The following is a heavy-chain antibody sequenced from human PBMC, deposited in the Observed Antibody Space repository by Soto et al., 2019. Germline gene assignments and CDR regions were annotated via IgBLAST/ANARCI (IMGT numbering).Heavy chain of an antibody. Sequence: EVQLLESGGGLVQPGGSLRLSCGASGFTFSSYAMRWVRQAPGKGLEWVSAISGSGDSTYYADSVKGRFTISRDNSKNTLYLQMNGLRAEDAAVYYCARRGSGSYYGYWGQGTLVTVSS. CDR3: ARRGSGSYYGY. V-gene: IGHV3-23*01. D-gene: IGHD1-26*01. CDR1: GFTFSSYA. J-gene: IGHJ4*02. CDR2: ISGSGDST.